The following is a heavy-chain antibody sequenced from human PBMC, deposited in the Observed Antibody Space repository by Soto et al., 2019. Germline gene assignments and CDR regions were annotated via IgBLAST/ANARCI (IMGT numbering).Heavy chain of an antibody. D-gene: IGHD1-1*01. CDR3: VRDGTKTLRDWFDP. CDR1: GASISGFY. CDR2: IYATGTT. Sequence: SETLSLTCTVSGASISGFYWSWIRKSAGKGLEWIGRIYATGTTDHNPSLKSRVMMSVDTSKKQFSLKLRSVTAADTAVYYCVRDGTKTLRDWFDPWGQGMSVTVSS. V-gene: IGHV4-4*07. J-gene: IGHJ5*02.